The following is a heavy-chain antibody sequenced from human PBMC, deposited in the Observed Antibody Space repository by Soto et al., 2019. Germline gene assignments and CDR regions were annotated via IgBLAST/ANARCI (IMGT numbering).Heavy chain of an antibody. Sequence: QVELVQSGSEVKKPGASVKVSCKASGYIFTSYGITWLRQAPGQGLEWLGGTTAFSGNAIYAQRFQARVTMTTDTSTSTAYMELRSRRSDETAVYYCARLMTMVTTNYVDYWGQGTLVSVSS. CDR3: ARLMTMVTTNYVDY. J-gene: IGHJ4*02. V-gene: IGHV1-18*01. CDR2: TTAFSGNA. CDR1: GYIFTSYG. D-gene: IGHD4-17*01.